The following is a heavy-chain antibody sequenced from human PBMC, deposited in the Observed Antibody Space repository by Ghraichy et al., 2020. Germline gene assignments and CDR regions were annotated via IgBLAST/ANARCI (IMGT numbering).Heavy chain of an antibody. D-gene: IGHD5-12*01. Sequence: SETLSLTCTVSGGSISSGGYYWSWIRQHPGKGLEWIGYIYYSGSTYYNPSLKSRVTISVDTSKNQFSLKLSSVTAADTAVYYCARDRRDIVATFYGMDVWGQGTTVTVSS. J-gene: IGHJ6*02. V-gene: IGHV4-31*03. CDR1: GGSISSGGYY. CDR2: IYYSGST. CDR3: ARDRRDIVATFYGMDV.